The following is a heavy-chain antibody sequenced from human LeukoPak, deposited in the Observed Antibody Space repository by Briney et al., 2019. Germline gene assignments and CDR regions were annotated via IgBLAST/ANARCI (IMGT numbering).Heavy chain of an antibody. V-gene: IGHV1-46*01. CDR3: ARDAQASYYDILTGVYGMDV. CDR2: INPSGGST. D-gene: IGHD3-9*01. Sequence: ASVKVSCKASGYTFTSYYMHWVRQAPGQGLEWMGIINPSGGSTSYAQKFRGRVTMTRDTSTSTVYMELSSLRSEDTAVYYCARDAQASYYDILTGVYGMDVWGKGTTVTVSS. J-gene: IGHJ6*04. CDR1: GYTFTSYY.